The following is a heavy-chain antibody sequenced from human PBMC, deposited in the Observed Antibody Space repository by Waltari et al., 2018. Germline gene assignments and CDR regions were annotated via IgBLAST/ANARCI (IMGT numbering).Heavy chain of an antibody. V-gene: IGHV3-30*18. D-gene: IGHD3-3*01. CDR2: ISYDGANK. CDR1: GFSFSNHC. CDR3: AKDWRWEQLVYGFNI. Sequence: QEQVVESGGGVVQPGGSLRLSCSAPGFSFSNHCRDWDRQAPGKGLEWVATISYDGANKYHADSVKGRFTISRDNSKNTLYLQMNSLRAEETAVYYCAKDWRWEQLVYGFNIWGQGTMVTVSS. J-gene: IGHJ3*02.